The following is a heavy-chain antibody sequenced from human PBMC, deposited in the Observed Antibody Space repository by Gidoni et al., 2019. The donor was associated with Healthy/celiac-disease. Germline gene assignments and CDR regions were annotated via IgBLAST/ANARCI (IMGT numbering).Heavy chain of an antibody. D-gene: IGHD3-16*02. CDR3: ARSPRKITFGGVIVGDYFDY. CDR1: VGSIRRGDYY. Sequence: QVQLQESGPGLVQPSQTLSLTCTVSVGSIRRGDYYWSWIRQPPGKGLEWIGYIYYSGSNYSNPSLKSRVTISVDTSKNQFSLKLSSVTAADTAVYYCARSPRKITFGGVIVGDYFDYWGQGTLVTVSS. V-gene: IGHV4-30-4*01. J-gene: IGHJ4*02. CDR2: IYYSGSN.